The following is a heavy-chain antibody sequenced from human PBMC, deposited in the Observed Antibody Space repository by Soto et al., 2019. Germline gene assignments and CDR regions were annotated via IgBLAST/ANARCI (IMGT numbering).Heavy chain of an antibody. CDR3: ARRGPGTYFDY. Sequence: PGGSLRLSCASTRFTFSNYWMTLVRQAPGKGLEWVANINGGGDGKFYVDSVKGRFTISRDNSKNTLYLQMNSLRTEDTAVYYCARRGPGTYFDYWGQGTLVTVSS. D-gene: IGHD6-13*01. CDR1: RFTFSNYW. V-gene: IGHV3-7*03. CDR2: INGGGDGK. J-gene: IGHJ4*02.